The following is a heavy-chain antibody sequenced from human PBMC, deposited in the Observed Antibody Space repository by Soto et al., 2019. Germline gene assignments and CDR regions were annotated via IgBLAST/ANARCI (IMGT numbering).Heavy chain of an antibody. CDR2: IYHSGST. D-gene: IGHD3-22*01. CDR3: ARESITMIVVVSISFDY. Sequence: QSQTLSLTCTVSGYSISSGYYWGWIRQPPGKGLEWIGSIYHSGSTYYNPSLKSRVTISVDTSKNQFSLKLSSVTAADTAVYYCARESITMIVVVSISFDYWGQGTLVTVSS. V-gene: IGHV4-38-2*02. CDR1: GYSISSGYY. J-gene: IGHJ4*02.